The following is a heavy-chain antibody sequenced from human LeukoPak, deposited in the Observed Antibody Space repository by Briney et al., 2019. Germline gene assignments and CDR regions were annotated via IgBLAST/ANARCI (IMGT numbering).Heavy chain of an antibody. Sequence: ASVKVSCKASGYTFTSYYMHWVRQAPGQGLEWMGIINPSGGSTSYAQKLQGRVTMTTDTSTSTAYMELRSLRSDDTAVYYCARDARIAVAGFYDYWGQGTLVTVSS. CDR2: INPSGGST. CDR3: ARDARIAVAGFYDY. J-gene: IGHJ4*02. D-gene: IGHD6-19*01. CDR1: GYTFTSYY. V-gene: IGHV1-46*01.